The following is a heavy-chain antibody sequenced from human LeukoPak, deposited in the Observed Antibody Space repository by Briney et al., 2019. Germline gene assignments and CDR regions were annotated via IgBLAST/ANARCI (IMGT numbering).Heavy chain of an antibody. Sequence: SGGSLRLSCAASGFTFSSYSMNWVRQAPGKGLEWVSYISSSSSTIYYADSVKGRFTISRDNAKNSLYLQMNSLRAEDTAVYYCAREGVVPRTVNWLDPWGQGTLVTVSS. CDR2: ISSSSSTI. CDR1: GFTFSSYS. V-gene: IGHV3-48*01. D-gene: IGHD3-3*01. J-gene: IGHJ5*02. CDR3: AREGVVPRTVNWLDP.